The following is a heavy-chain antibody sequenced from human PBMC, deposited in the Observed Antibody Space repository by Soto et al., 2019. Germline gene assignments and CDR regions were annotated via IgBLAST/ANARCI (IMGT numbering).Heavy chain of an antibody. CDR1: GYSFTSYW. J-gene: IGHJ5*02. D-gene: IGHD3-10*01. CDR3: ARHNMVREDWFSP. Sequence: PGESLKISCKGSGYSFTSYWISWVRQMPGKGLEWMGRIDPSDSYTNYSPSFQGHVTISADKSISTAYLQWSSLKASDTAMYYCARHNMVREDWFSPWGQGTLVTVSS. V-gene: IGHV5-10-1*01. CDR2: IDPSDSYT.